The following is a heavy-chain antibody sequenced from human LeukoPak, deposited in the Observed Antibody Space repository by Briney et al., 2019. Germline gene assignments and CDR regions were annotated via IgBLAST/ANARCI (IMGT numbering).Heavy chain of an antibody. CDR2: ISGSGGST. V-gene: IGHV3-23*01. CDR1: GFTFSSYG. J-gene: IGHJ4*02. D-gene: IGHD3-22*01. Sequence: GGSLRLSCAASGFTFSSYGMSWVRQAPGKGLEWASAISGSGGSTYYADSVKGRFTISRDNSKNTLYLQMNSLRAEDTAVYYCAKDPVDYYDSSGYXDYXXQGTXVTVSS. CDR3: AKDPVDYYDSSGYXDY.